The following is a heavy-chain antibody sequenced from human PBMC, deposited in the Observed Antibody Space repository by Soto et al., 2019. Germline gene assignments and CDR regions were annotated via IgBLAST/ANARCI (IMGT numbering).Heavy chain of an antibody. CDR2: INHSGST. CDR1: GGSFSGYY. D-gene: IGHD3-9*01. J-gene: IGHJ3*02. CDR3: ARVQYYDILTGYYTPDAFDI. V-gene: IGHV4-34*01. Sequence: PSETLSLTCAVYGGSFSGYYWSWIRQPPGKGLEWIGEINHSGSTNYNPSLKSRVTISVDTSKNQFSLKLSSVTAADTAVYYCARVQYYDILTGYYTPDAFDIWG.